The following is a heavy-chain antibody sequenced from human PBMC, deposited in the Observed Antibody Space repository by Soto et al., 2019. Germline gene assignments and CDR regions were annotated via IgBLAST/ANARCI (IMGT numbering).Heavy chain of an antibody. CDR3: AKTYDGSGQPSHWFDP. D-gene: IGHD3-22*01. J-gene: IGHJ5*02. V-gene: IGHV1-2*06. Sequence: GASVKVSCKASGYTFTDYYIAWVRQAPGQGLEWMGRINPKSGGTNYAQRFQGRLTMTRDTSITTAYMDLSRLTSDDTATYYCAKTYDGSGQPSHWFDPWGQGTPVTVSS. CDR2: INPKSGGT. CDR1: GYTFTDYY.